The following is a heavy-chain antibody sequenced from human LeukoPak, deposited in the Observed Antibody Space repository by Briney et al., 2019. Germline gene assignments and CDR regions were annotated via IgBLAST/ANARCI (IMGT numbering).Heavy chain of an antibody. V-gene: IGHV3-23*01. CDR2: VSGGGGST. Sequence: PGGSLRLSCVASGFTFSSYAMTWFRQAPGKGLEWVSAVSGGGGSTFYADSVKGRFTISRDNSKNTLYLQMNSLTAEDTAVYYCAKGGWSSCFDPWGQGTLVTVSS. CDR1: GFTFSSYA. J-gene: IGHJ5*02. CDR3: AKGGWSSCFDP.